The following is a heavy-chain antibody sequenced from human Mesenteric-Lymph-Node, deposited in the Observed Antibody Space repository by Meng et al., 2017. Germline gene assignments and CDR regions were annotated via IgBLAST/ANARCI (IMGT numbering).Heavy chain of an antibody. D-gene: IGHD6-13*01. CDR1: AFTSTNYG. J-gene: IGHJ4*02. V-gene: IGHV3-23*01. CDR2: ISDSGGRI. Sequence: EVQLLESGGGLVQPGGSLRLSCAASAFTSTNYGMGWFRQAPGKGLEWVSTISDSGGRIFYADSVKGRFTISRDNSKNTVYLQMNSLRVEDTAIYYCAKRVEWQQLAPFDYWGRGTLVTVSS. CDR3: AKRVEWQQLAPFDY.